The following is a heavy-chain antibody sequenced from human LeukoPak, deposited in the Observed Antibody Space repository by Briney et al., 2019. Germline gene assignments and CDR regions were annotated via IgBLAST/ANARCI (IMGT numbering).Heavy chain of an antibody. V-gene: IGHV3-23*01. CDR1: GFTFSSYA. CDR3: AKEDRYRDSWYQSLGY. CDR2: ISGSGGKT. Sequence: GGSLRLSCAASGFTFSSYAMSWVRRAPGKGLEWVSAISGSGGKTYYADSVKGRFTVSRDNSKNTLYLEMNSLRAEDTAVYYCAKEDRYRDSWYQSLGYWGQGTLVTVSS. D-gene: IGHD6-13*01. J-gene: IGHJ4*02.